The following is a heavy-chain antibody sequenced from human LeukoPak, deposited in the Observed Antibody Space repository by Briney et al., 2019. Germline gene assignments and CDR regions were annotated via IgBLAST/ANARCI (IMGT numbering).Heavy chain of an antibody. V-gene: IGHV3-11*01. CDR2: ISSSGSTI. CDR1: GFTFSDYY. Sequence: GGSLRLSCAASGFTFSDYYMSWIRQAPGKGLEWVSYISSSGSTIYYADSVKGRFTISRDNAKNSLYLQMNSLRAEDTAVYYCARDSIYDYVWGSYRPTFDYWGQGTLVTVSS. D-gene: IGHD3-16*02. J-gene: IGHJ4*02. CDR3: ARDSIYDYVWGSYRPTFDY.